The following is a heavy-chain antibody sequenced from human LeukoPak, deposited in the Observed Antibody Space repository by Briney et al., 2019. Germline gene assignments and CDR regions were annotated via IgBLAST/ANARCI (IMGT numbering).Heavy chain of an antibody. CDR1: GYSFTRYW. CDR2: VYPGDSDT. V-gene: IGHV5-51*01. J-gene: IGHJ6*03. CDR3: ARPVGGYSNYGDGYYYYMDV. D-gene: IGHD4-11*01. Sequence: GESLKISCKTSGYSFTRYWIAWVRQTPGKGLEWMGIVYPGDSDTRYSPSFQGQVTISADKSISTAYLQWSSLKASDTAMYYCARPVGGYSNYGDGYYYYMDVWGKGTTVTVSS.